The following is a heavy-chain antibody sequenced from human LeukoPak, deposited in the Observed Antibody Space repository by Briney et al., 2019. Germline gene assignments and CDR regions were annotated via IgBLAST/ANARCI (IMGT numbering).Heavy chain of an antibody. CDR3: ARGVTTVDY. J-gene: IGHJ4*02. CDR2: IGAGGTFT. D-gene: IGHD3-22*01. Sequence: GGSLRLSCTASGFTFSSYAMNWVRQAPGKGLEWVPGIGAGGTFTNYADSVKGRFTISRDNAKNSLYLQMNSLRAEDTAVYYCARGVTTVDYWGQGTLVTVSS. V-gene: IGHV3-21*04. CDR1: GFTFSSYA.